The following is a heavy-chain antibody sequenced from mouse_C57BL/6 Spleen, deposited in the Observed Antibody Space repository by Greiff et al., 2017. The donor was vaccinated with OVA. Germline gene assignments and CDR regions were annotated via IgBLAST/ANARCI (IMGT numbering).Heavy chain of an antibody. CDR2: ISNGGGST. J-gene: IGHJ1*03. Sequence: EVKLMESGGGLVQPGGSLKLSCAASGFTFSDYYMYWVRQTPEKRLEWVAYISNGGGSTYYPDTVKGRFTIARDNAKNTLYLQMSRLKSEDTAMYYCARHGTSYGYFDVWGTGTTVTVSS. CDR1: GFTFSDYY. CDR3: ARHGTSYGYFDV. V-gene: IGHV5-12*01.